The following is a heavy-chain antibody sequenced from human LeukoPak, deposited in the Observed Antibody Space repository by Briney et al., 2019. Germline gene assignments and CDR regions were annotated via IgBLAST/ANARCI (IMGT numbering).Heavy chain of an antibody. CDR3: ARVSGGSGSYYLDY. J-gene: IGHJ4*02. CDR1: GGSMNSRNHF. D-gene: IGHD3-10*01. CDR2: IYYSGSH. V-gene: IGHV4-39*07. Sequence: SETLSLACTVAGGSMNSRNHFCGWIRQPPGKGLEWFGSIYYSGSHYYNPSLKSRVTLSVDTSKNQFSLKLSSVTAADTAVYYCARVSGGSGSYYLDYWGQGTLVTVSS.